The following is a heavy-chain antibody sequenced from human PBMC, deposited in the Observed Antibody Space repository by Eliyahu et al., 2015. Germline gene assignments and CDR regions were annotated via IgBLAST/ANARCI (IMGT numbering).Heavy chain of an antibody. Sequence: QLQLQESGPGLVKPSETLSLTCTVSGGSISSXSYYWGWIRQPPGKGLEGIGSIYYSGSTYYNPSLKSRVTISVDTSKNQFSLKLSSVTAADTAVYYCARHVLSKWRFLESHMDVWGKGTTVTVSS. CDR1: GGSISSXSYY. D-gene: IGHD3-3*01. CDR2: IYYSGST. J-gene: IGHJ6*03. V-gene: IGHV4-39*01. CDR3: ARHVLSKWRFLESHMDV.